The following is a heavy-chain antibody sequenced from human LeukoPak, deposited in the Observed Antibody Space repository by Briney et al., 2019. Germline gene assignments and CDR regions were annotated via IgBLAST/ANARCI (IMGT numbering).Heavy chain of an antibody. CDR1: GGSISSSSYY. Sequence: PSETLSLTCTVSGGSISSSSYYWGWIRQPPGKGLEWIGSIYYSGSTYYNPSLKSRVTISVDTSKNQFSLKLSSVTAADTAVYYCVLVPAAGGSVDYWGQGTLVTVPS. J-gene: IGHJ4*02. V-gene: IGHV4-39*07. D-gene: IGHD2-2*01. CDR3: VLVPAAGGSVDY. CDR2: IYYSGST.